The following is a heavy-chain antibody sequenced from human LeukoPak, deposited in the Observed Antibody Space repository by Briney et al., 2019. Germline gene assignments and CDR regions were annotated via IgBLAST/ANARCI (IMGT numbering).Heavy chain of an antibody. CDR1: GFTFSSYS. CDR2: ISSSSSTI. J-gene: IGHJ3*02. CDR3: ARVEGDYGDAFDI. Sequence: GGSLRLSCAASGFTFSSYSMNWVRQAPGKGLEWVSYISSSSSTIYYADSVKGRFTISRDNAKNSLYLQMNSLRAEDTAVYYCARVEGDYGDAFDIWGQGTMVTVSS. D-gene: IGHD4-17*01. V-gene: IGHV3-48*04.